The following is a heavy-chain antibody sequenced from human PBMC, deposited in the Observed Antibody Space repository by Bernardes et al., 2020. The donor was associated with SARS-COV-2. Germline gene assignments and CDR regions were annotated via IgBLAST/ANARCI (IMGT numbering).Heavy chain of an antibody. D-gene: IGHD2-15*01. CDR3: ARAPTEYCSGDGCYSHVDYFYYGMDV. J-gene: IGHJ6*02. CDR1: GFTVSRND. V-gene: IGHV3-66*02. Sequence: GGSLRLSFAASGFTVSRNDMSWVRRAPGKGLEWVSVIYSAGGTYYADSVRGRFTLSRDNSKNTLNLQMDSLRTEDTAVYYCARAPTEYCSGDGCYSHVDYFYYGMDVWGQGTTVTVSS. CDR2: IYSAGGT.